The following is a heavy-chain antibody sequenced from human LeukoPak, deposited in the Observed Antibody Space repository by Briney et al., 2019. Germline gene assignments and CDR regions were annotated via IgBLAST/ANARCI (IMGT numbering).Heavy chain of an antibody. CDR3: ARNMVRGVNYSFDI. Sequence: SETLSLTCTVSGVSVSSDNYYWSWIRQPPGRGLEWVGCVHYSGSTNYSPSVKSRVTISIDTSRNHFSLKLSSVTAADTAVYYCARNMVRGVNYSFDIWGQPTMVTVSS. CDR1: GVSVSSDNYY. J-gene: IGHJ3*02. V-gene: IGHV4-61*03. D-gene: IGHD3-10*01. CDR2: VHYSGST.